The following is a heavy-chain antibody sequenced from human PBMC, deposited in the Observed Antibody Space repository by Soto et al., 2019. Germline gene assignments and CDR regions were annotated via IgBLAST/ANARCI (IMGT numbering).Heavy chain of an antibody. V-gene: IGHV3-30-3*01. Sequence: QVQLVESGGGVVQPGRSLRLSCAASGFTFSSYTMHWVRQAPGKGLEWVAAISYDGSNKYYADSVKGRFTISRDNSKKTLYVQMNSLRGEDTAVYYCARGAGIAVAGTSFEYWGQGTLVTVSS. CDR3: ARGAGIAVAGTSFEY. D-gene: IGHD6-19*01. CDR2: ISYDGSNK. J-gene: IGHJ4*02. CDR1: GFTFSSYT.